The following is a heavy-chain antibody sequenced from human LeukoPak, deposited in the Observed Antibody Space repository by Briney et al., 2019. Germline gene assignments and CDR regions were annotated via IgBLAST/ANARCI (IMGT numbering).Heavy chain of an antibody. CDR1: GGSISSYY. CDR2: IYYSGST. Sequence: SETLSLTCTVSGGSISSYYWSWIRRPPGKGLEWIGYIYYSGSTNYNPSLKSRVTISIDTSKNQFSLKLSSVTAADTAVYYCARGSYYYDSSGQGVYFDYWDQGTLVTVSS. CDR3: ARGSYYYDSSGQGVYFDY. J-gene: IGHJ4*02. V-gene: IGHV4-59*08. D-gene: IGHD3-22*01.